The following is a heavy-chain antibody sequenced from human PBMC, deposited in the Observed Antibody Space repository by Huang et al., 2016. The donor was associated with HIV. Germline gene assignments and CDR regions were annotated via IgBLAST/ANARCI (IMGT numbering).Heavy chain of an antibody. CDR3: AKDRGDGYSGYDYDY. J-gene: IGHJ4*02. Sequence: EVQLWESGGTLVQPGGSLRLSCGASGFTFSNYAMSWVRQAPGKGLGWVSFISGSSRTIYYADSVKGRFTISRDNVKKTVYLQMNSLRVEDAAVYYCAKDRGDGYSGYDYDYWGQGTLVTVSS. CDR1: GFTFSNYA. CDR2: ISGSSRTI. D-gene: IGHD5-12*01. V-gene: IGHV3-23*01.